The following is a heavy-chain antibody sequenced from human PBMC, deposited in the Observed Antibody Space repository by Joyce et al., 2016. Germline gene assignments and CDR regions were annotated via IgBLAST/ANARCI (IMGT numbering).Heavy chain of an antibody. CDR1: GFTFSSYS. CDR2: LSSSSSYI. D-gene: IGHD2-8*01. Sequence: EVQLVESGGGLVKPGGSLRLSCAASGFTFSSYSRSWVRQAPGKGLEWVSSLSSSSSYIKYTDSVKGRCTISRDNAKNSLYLQMNSLRVEDTAVYYCARSSYTNGIFDYWGQGTLVTVSS. V-gene: IGHV3-21*01. CDR3: ARSSYTNGIFDY. J-gene: IGHJ4*02.